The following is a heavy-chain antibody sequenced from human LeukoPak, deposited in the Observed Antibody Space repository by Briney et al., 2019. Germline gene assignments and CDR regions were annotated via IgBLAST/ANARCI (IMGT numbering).Heavy chain of an antibody. Sequence: SETLSLTCTVSGGSISSYYWSWIRQPAGKGLEWIGRIYTSGSTNYNPSLKSRVTMSVDTSKNQFSLKLSSVTAADTAVYYCARENPQEKGYGNQRGYSNYGYYYYYYMDVWGKGTTVTVSS. CDR2: IYTSGST. V-gene: IGHV4-4*07. CDR1: GGSISSYY. D-gene: IGHD4-11*01. J-gene: IGHJ6*03. CDR3: ARENPQEKGYGNQRGYSNYGYYYYYYMDV.